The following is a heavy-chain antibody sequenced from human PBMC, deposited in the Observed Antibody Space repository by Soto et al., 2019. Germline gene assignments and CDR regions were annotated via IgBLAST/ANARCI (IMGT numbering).Heavy chain of an antibody. CDR1: GGSIATSSYF. CDR2: IDYRGTI. J-gene: IGHJ5*02. CDR3: SRRAPEGFDP. Sequence: SETLSLTCTVSGGSIATSSYFWAWIRRPPGKGLEWIGSIDYRGTIYNNPSLKSRVTISVDTSKNHFSLKLDSVTAAETALYYCSRRAPEGFDPWGQGTLVTVS. V-gene: IGHV4-39*02.